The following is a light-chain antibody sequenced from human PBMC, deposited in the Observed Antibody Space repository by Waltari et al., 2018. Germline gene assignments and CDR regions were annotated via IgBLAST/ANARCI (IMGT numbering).Light chain of an antibody. CDR3: QQRSHWPMYT. J-gene: IGKJ2*01. V-gene: IGKV3-11*01. CDR1: ESIASP. CDR2: DKS. Sequence: EIVLTQSPATLSLFLGDRATLSCRASESIASPLVWYQQKPGQPPRILIYDKSNRSAGIPARFSGSGSVTDFILTICSLEPEDFVVYYCQQRSHWPMYTFGQGTKLEIK.